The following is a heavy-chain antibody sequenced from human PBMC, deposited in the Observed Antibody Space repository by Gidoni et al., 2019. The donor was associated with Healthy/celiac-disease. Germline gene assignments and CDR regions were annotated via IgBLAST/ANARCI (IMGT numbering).Heavy chain of an antibody. V-gene: IGHV3-53*01. CDR2: IYSGGST. CDR3: ARDGYYYGSGSYSYIPFDY. D-gene: IGHD3-10*01. CDR1: GFTVSSNY. J-gene: IGHJ4*02. Sequence: EVQLVESGGGLIQPGGSLRLSCAASGFTVSSNYMSWVRQAPGKGLEWVSVIYSGGSTYYADSVKGRFTISRDNSKNTLYLQMNSLRAEDTAVYYCARDGYYYGSGSYSYIPFDYWGQGTLVTVSS.